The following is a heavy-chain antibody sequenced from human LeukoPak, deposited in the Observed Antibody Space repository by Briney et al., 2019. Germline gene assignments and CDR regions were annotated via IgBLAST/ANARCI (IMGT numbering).Heavy chain of an antibody. CDR3: ARAFDYGDYNYYYGMDV. V-gene: IGHV3-23*01. J-gene: IGHJ6*02. CDR1: GFTFRSHA. CDR2: IYENGGTT. D-gene: IGHD4-17*01. Sequence: PGGSLRLSCVGSGFTFRSHAMSWVRQAPEKGLEFVSGIYENGGTTYYADSVKGRFSISRDNSKNTPYLQMDSLRGEDTAVYYCARAFDYGDYNYYYGMDVWGQGTTVTVSS.